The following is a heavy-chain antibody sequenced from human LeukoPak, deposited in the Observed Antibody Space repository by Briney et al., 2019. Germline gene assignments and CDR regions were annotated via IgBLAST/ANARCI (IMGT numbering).Heavy chain of an antibody. CDR2: ISYDGSNK. D-gene: IGHD3-10*01. V-gene: IGHV3-30-3*01. Sequence: GGSLSLSCAASGFTFSSYAMHWVRQAPGKGLEWVAVISYDGSNKYYADSVKGRFTISRDNSKNTLYLQMNSLRAEDTAVYYCARVSVSDAFDIWGQGTMVTVSS. CDR1: GFTFSSYA. CDR3: ARVSVSDAFDI. J-gene: IGHJ3*02.